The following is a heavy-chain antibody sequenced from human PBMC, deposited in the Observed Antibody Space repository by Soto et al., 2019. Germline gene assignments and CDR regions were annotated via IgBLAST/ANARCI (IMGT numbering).Heavy chain of an antibody. CDR2: IYPGDSDT. D-gene: IGHD3-3*01. Sequence: GESLKISCKGSGYSFTSYWIGWVRQMPGKGLEWMGIIYPGDSDTRYSPSFQGQVTISADKSISTAYLQWSSLKASDTAMYYCASRTIFGVVIGAFDIWGQGTMVTVSS. CDR1: GYSFTSYW. V-gene: IGHV5-51*01. J-gene: IGHJ3*02. CDR3: ASRTIFGVVIGAFDI.